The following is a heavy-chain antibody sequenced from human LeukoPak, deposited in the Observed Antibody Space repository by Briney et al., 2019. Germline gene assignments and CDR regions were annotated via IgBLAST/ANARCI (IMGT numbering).Heavy chain of an antibody. V-gene: IGHV3-21*01. CDR3: ARGGSTVTSPGDY. J-gene: IGHJ4*02. CDR2: ISSSSSYI. Sequence: KPGGSLRLSCAASGFTFSSYSMNWVRQAPGKGLEWVSSISSSSSYIYYADSVKGRFTISRDNAKNSLYLQMNSLRAEGTAVYYCARGGSTVTSPGDYWGQGTLVTVSS. D-gene: IGHD4-17*01. CDR1: GFTFSSYS.